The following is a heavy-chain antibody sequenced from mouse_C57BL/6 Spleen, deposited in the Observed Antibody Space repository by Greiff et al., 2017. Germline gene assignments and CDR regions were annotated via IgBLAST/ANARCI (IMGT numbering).Heavy chain of an antibody. J-gene: IGHJ2*01. D-gene: IGHD1-1*01. Sequence: EVQVVESGGGLVKPGGSLKLSCAASGFTFSSYAMSWVRQTPEKRLEWVATISDGGSYTYYPDNVKGRFTISRDNAKNNLYLQMSHLKSEDIAMYYCARDRAPTVVATSYFDYWGQGTTLTVSS. V-gene: IGHV5-4*01. CDR3: ARDRAPTVVATSYFDY. CDR2: ISDGGSYT. CDR1: GFTFSSYA.